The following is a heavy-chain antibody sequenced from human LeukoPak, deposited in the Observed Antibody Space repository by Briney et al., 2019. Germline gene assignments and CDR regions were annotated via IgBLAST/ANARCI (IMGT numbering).Heavy chain of an antibody. D-gene: IGHD3-10*01. J-gene: IGHJ5*01. CDR3: ARQPKSCAPGIFITGKACWFDS. CDR1: DGSISSGYYY. CDR2: IYYSGTT. V-gene: IGHV4-39*01. Sequence: SETLSLTCSVSDGSISSGYYYWAWIRQPPGKGPEWIGSIYYSGTTYPNSSLKSRVTISVDTSKSQFSLKLSSVTAADTAVYYCARQPKSCAPGIFITGKACWFDSWGQGTLVTVSP.